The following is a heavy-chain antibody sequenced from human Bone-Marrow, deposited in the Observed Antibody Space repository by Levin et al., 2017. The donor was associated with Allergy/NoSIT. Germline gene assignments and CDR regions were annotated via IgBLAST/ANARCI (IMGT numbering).Heavy chain of an antibody. V-gene: IGHV3-33*01. CDR1: GFTLSSCG. CDR2: IWYDGSIK. CDR3: ARVPTLELSHVIYYLDV. D-gene: IGHD1-7*01. Sequence: GGSLRLSCAASGFTLSSCGMHWVRQAPGKGLEWVAVIWYDGSIKYYADSVKGRFTISRDNSKDTLYLQMNSLRAEDTAVYYCARVPTLELSHVIYYLDVWGKGTTVTVSS. J-gene: IGHJ6*03.